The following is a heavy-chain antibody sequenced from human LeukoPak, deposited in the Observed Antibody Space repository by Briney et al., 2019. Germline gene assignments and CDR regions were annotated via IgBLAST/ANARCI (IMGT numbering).Heavy chain of an antibody. CDR2: INHSGST. CDR1: GGSFSDYY. D-gene: IGHD6-13*01. CDR3: ARMDRFSSSWYSPYYFNY. Sequence: PSETLSLTCAVYGGSFSDYYWSWIRQPPGKGLEWIGEINHSGSTNYNPSLKSRVTISVHTSKNQFSLKLSSVTAADTAVYYCARMDRFSSSWYSPYYFNYWGQGTLVTVSS. V-gene: IGHV4-34*01. J-gene: IGHJ4*02.